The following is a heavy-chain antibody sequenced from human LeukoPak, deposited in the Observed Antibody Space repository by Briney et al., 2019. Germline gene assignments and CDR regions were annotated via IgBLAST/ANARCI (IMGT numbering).Heavy chain of an antibody. V-gene: IGHV1-46*01. D-gene: IGHD3-22*01. CDR2: INPSAGST. CDR3: ARPTYDSSDYEYFQH. Sequence: ASVKVSCKASGYTFTSYYMHWVRQAPGQGLEWMGIINPSAGSTSYAQKFQGRVTMTRDMSTSTVYMELSSLRSEDTAVYYCARPTYDSSDYEYFQHWGQGTLVTVSS. J-gene: IGHJ1*01. CDR1: GYTFTSYY.